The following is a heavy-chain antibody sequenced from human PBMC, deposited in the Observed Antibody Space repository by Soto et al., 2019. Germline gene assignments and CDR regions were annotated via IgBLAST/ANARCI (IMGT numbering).Heavy chain of an antibody. J-gene: IGHJ6*03. CDR2: TYYRSKWYN. CDR3: ARAPRFTVIKIYYYYYMDV. D-gene: IGHD4-4*01. Sequence: SQTLSLTCAISGDSVSSNSAAWNWIRQSPSRGLEWLGRTYYRSKWYNDYAVSVKSRITINPDTSKNQFSLQLNSVTHEDTAVYYCARAPRFTVIKIYYYYYMDVWGKGTTVTVSS. CDR1: GDSVSSNSAA. V-gene: IGHV6-1*01.